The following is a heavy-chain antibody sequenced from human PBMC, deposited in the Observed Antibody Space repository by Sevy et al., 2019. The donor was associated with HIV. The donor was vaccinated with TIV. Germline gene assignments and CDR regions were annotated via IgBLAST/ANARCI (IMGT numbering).Heavy chain of an antibody. V-gene: IGHV3-7*01. D-gene: IGHD2-21*01. CDR2: LDGDGNEI. Sequence: QLGGSLRLSCVASGFTFSSHFMTWVRQAPGKGLEWVANLDGDGNEINYADSVKGRFTISRDNAKNSGYLQMDGLRVEETAVYYWARHCVVRVCRFRHLAIWGRGTLVTVSS. CDR3: ARHCVVRVCRFRHLAI. J-gene: IGHJ2*01. CDR1: GFTFSSHF.